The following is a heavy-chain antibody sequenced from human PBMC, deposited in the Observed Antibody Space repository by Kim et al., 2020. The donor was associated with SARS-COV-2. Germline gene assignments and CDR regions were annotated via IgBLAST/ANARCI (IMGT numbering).Heavy chain of an antibody. CDR2: ISSSSSYI. CDR3: ARVDQWLVRPFDY. CDR1: GFTFSSYS. V-gene: IGHV3-21*01. Sequence: GGSLRLSCAASGFTFSSYSMNWVRQAPGKGLEWVSSISSSSSYIYYADSVKGRFTISRDNAKNSLYLQMNSLRAEDTAVYYCARVDQWLVRPFDYWGQGTLVTVSS. J-gene: IGHJ4*02. D-gene: IGHD6-19*01.